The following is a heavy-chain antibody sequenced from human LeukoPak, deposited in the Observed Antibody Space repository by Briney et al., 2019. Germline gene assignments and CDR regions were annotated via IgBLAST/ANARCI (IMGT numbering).Heavy chain of an antibody. CDR2: INPSDAAT. D-gene: IGHD5-18*01. CDR3: AKDGGVDPAMASLDYFDL. V-gene: IGHV1-46*01. J-gene: IGHJ4*02. Sequence: ASVKVSCKASGYTFTNSHMHWVRQAPEQGLEWMGIINPSDAATSYAQKFQGRVTMTGDTSTSTVYMELGSLKSEDTAVYYCAKDGGVDPAMASLDYFDLWGQGTLVTVSS. CDR1: GYTFTNSH.